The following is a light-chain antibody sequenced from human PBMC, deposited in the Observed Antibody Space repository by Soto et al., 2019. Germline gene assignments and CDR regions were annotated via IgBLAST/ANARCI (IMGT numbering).Light chain of an antibody. V-gene: IGLV2-23*01. CDR1: SSDVGSYNL. Sequence: QSALTQPASVSVSPGQSITISCTGTSSDVGSYNLVSWYQQHPGKAPKLMIYEGSKRPSGVSNRFSGSKSGNTASLTISGLQAEDEADYYCCSYAGSSAYVFGTGTTVTVL. J-gene: IGLJ1*01. CDR2: EGS. CDR3: CSYAGSSAYV.